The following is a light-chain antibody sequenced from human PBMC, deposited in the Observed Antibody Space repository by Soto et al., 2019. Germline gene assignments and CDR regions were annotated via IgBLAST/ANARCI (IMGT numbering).Light chain of an antibody. V-gene: IGLV2-14*03. Sequence: QSDLTQPSSVSVSPGQSITISYTGNSSDVGYYNYVSWYQQHPGKAHQASIYDVIVRPSGVSIRFSGFKSCNTAFLTIFVFQAEDEANYYRSSYTSSSIFLVFGIGIKVTVL. CDR1: SSDVGYYNY. J-gene: IGLJ1*01. CDR3: SSYTSSSIFLV. CDR2: DVI.